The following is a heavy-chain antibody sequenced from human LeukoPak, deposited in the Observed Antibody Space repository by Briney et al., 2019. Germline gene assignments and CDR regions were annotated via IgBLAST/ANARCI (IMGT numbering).Heavy chain of an antibody. CDR2: ISWNSNTI. Sequence: GGSLRLSCAASGFTFSSYGMHWVRQAPGKGLEWVSGISWNSNTIDYADSVKGRFTISRDNAKNSLYLQMNSLRAEDTAMYYCTKGARDYFDSWGQGTLVTVSS. J-gene: IGHJ4*02. CDR1: GFTFSSYG. V-gene: IGHV3-9*01. CDR3: TKGARDYFDS.